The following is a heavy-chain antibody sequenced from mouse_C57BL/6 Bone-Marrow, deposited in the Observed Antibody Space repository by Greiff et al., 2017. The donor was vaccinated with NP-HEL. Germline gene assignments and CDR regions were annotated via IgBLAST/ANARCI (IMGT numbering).Heavy chain of an antibody. Sequence: DVQLVESGRGLVKPGGSLKLSCAASGFTFSDYGMHWVRQAPEKGLEWVAYISSGSSTIYYADTVKGRFTISRDNAKNTLFLQMTSLRSEDTAMYYCARQGSNPWYFDVWGTGTTVTVSS. CDR1: GFTFSDYG. CDR3: ARQGSNPWYFDV. CDR2: ISSGSSTI. V-gene: IGHV5-17*01. J-gene: IGHJ1*03. D-gene: IGHD2-5*01.